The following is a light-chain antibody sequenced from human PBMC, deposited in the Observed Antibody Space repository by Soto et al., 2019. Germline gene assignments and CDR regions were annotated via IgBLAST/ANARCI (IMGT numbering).Light chain of an antibody. V-gene: IGLV2-14*03. J-gene: IGLJ2*01. CDR2: DVT. CDR1: SSDVGGYNF. CDR3: SSYIGSSTFAVA. Sequence: QSALTQPASVSGSPGQSITISCTGTSSDVGGYNFVSWYQQHPGKAPKLMIYDVTYRPSGVSDRFSGSRSANTASLTISGLQSEDEADYYCSSYIGSSTFAVAFGGGTKLTVL.